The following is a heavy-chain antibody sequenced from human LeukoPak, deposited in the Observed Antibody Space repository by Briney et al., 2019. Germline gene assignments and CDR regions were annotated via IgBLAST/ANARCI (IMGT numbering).Heavy chain of an antibody. V-gene: IGHV3-23*01. Sequence: GRSLRLSCAASGFTFSSYAMSWVRQAPGKGLEWVSAISGSTYYADSVKGRFTISRDNSKNTLYLQMDSLRAEDTAVYYCARSEKGGLTVVTLFDYWGQGTLVTVSS. CDR1: GFTFSSYA. CDR3: ARSEKGGLTVVTLFDY. D-gene: IGHD4-23*01. J-gene: IGHJ4*02. CDR2: ISGST.